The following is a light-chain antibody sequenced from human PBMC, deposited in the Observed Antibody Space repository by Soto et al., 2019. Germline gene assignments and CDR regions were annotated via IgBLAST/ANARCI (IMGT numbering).Light chain of an antibody. Sequence: EIVLTQSPATLSLSPGERATLSCRASQRVSSYLAWFQQKPGQAHRLLIYDTSNRAIGITARFSGSGYGTDFPLTISRLEPEDFAVYSCQQRRSWPPMYPSGQGTRLDI. J-gene: IGKJ2*01. CDR1: QRVSSY. CDR2: DTS. CDR3: QQRRSWPPMYP. V-gene: IGKV3-11*01.